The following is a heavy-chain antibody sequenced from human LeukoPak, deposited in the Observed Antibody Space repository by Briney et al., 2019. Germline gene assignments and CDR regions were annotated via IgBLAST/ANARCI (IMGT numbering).Heavy chain of an antibody. CDR1: GGSISSSSYY. V-gene: IGHV4-39*01. CDR3: ARVPYYYDSSGNYYFDY. Sequence: PSETLSLTCTVSGGSISSSSYYWAWIRQPPGKGLEWIGSIYHSGSTYYNPSLKSRVTISVDTSKNQFSLKLSSVTAADTAVYYCARVPYYYDSSGNYYFDYWGQGTLVTVSS. CDR2: IYHSGST. D-gene: IGHD3-22*01. J-gene: IGHJ4*02.